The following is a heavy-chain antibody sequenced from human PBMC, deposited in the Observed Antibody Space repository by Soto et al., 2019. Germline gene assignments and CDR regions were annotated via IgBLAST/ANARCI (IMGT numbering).Heavy chain of an antibody. CDR1: GGSISSYY. CDR3: ARDVRKTSYFDY. V-gene: IGHV4-59*01. Sequence: PSETLSLTCTVSGGSISSYYWSWNRQPPGKGLEWIGYIYYSGSTNYNPSLKSRVTISVDTSKNQFSLKLSSVTAADTAVYYCARDVRKTSYFDYWGQGTLVTVSS. J-gene: IGHJ4*02. CDR2: IYYSGST.